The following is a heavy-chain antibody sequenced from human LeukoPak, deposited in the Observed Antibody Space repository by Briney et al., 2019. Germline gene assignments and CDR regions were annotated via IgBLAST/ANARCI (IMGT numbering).Heavy chain of an antibody. CDR3: ARADYYETSGPFGY. J-gene: IGHJ4*02. V-gene: IGHV3-21*01. CDR2: ISYNSNYI. Sequence: GGSLRLSCAGSGFTFSSHGMNWVRQAPGKGLEWVSFISYNSNYIFYADSVKGRFTISRDNAKNSLYLKMNSLRAEDTAVYYCARADYYETSGPFGYWGQGTLVIVSS. CDR1: GFTFSSHG. D-gene: IGHD3-22*01.